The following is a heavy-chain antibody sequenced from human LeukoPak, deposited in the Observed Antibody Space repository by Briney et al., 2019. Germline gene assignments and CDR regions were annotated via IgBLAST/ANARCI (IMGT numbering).Heavy chain of an antibody. Sequence: GGSLRLSCAASGFTFSDYYMSWIRQAPGKGLEWVSYISSSSSYKNYADAVKGRFTIYRDNAKNSLYLQMNSLRDEDTAVYYCAGRYCSGGSCYFDYWGQGTLVTVSS. CDR2: ISSSSSYK. V-gene: IGHV3-11*06. CDR3: AGRYCSGGSCYFDY. J-gene: IGHJ4*02. CDR1: GFTFSDYY. D-gene: IGHD2-15*01.